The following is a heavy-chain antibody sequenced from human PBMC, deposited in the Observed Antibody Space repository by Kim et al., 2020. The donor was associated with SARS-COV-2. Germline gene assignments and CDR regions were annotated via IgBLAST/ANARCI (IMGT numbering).Heavy chain of an antibody. CDR2: IKSKTDGEIT. D-gene: IGHD1-26*01. J-gene: IGHJ4*02. CDR1: GFTFTNAW. CDR3: TTDYGGSYWGGF. V-gene: IGHV3-15*01. Sequence: GGSLRLSCAASGFTFTNAWMTWVRQAPGKGLEWVGRIKSKTDGEITDYAAPVKGRITISRDDSKNTLHLQMNTLKTEDTAVYYCTTDYGGSYWGGFWGQGTLVTVSS.